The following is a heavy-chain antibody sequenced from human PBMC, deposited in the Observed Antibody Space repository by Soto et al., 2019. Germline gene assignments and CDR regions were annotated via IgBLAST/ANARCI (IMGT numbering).Heavy chain of an antibody. Sequence: SETLSLTCTVSGGSISSYYWSWIRQPPGKGLEWIGYIYYSGSTNYNPSLKSRVTISVDTSKNQFSLKLSSVTAADTAVYYCARDPSVRRHSYYYGMDVWGQGTTVTVS. V-gene: IGHV4-59*01. J-gene: IGHJ6*02. CDR1: GGSISSYY. CDR2: IYYSGST. CDR3: ARDPSVRRHSYYYGMDV.